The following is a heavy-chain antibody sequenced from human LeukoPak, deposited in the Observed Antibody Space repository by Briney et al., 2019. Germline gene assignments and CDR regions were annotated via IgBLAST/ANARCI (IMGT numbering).Heavy chain of an antibody. D-gene: IGHD1-26*01. Sequence: GGSLRLSCAASGIIFSNYAMHWVRQGPGKGLECISTISSDGGSTYYANSVKGRFTISRDNSENTLYLQMGSLRAEDMAVYYCARGRQGAKTRYFNLWGRGTRVTVSS. V-gene: IGHV3-64*01. CDR1: GIIFSNYA. J-gene: IGHJ2*01. CDR2: ISSDGGST. CDR3: ARGRQGAKTRYFNL.